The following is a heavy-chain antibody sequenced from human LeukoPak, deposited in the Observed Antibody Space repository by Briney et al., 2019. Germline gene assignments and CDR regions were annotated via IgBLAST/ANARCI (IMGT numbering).Heavy chain of an antibody. Sequence: PGGSLRLSCAASGLTLSTYWMHWGRQGPGKGLVWVSCINSDGSRTTYADSVKGRCTISRDNAKNTLYLQMNTLRVEDTAVYYCARGSWSAADTNIDYWGQGTLVTVSS. CDR2: INSDGSRT. D-gene: IGHD6-13*01. J-gene: IGHJ4*02. V-gene: IGHV3-74*01. CDR1: GLTLSTYW. CDR3: ARGSWSAADTNIDY.